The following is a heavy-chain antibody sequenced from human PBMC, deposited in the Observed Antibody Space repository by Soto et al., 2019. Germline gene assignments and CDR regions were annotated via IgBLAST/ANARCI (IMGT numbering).Heavy chain of an antibody. J-gene: IGHJ4*02. V-gene: IGHV3-43*01. Sequence: GGSLRLSCAASGFTFDDYTMHWVRQAPGKGLEWVSLISWDGGSTYYADSVKGRFTISRDNSKNSLYLQMNSLRTEDTALYYCAKDIAGYDSSGYCYFLWHYFDYWGQGTLVTVSS. CDR3: AKDIAGYDSSGYCYFLWHYFDY. CDR2: ISWDGGST. D-gene: IGHD3-22*01. CDR1: GFTFDDYT.